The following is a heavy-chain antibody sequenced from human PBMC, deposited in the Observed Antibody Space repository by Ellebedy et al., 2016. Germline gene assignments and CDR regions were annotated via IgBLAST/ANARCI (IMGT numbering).Heavy chain of an antibody. V-gene: IGHV3-48*01. CDR3: AREALVTLGFSALDI. D-gene: IGHD2-21*02. J-gene: IGHJ3*02. Sequence: FTFSRDNAKNSLFLQMNSLRAEDTAVYYCAREALVTLGFSALDIWGQGTMVTVSS.